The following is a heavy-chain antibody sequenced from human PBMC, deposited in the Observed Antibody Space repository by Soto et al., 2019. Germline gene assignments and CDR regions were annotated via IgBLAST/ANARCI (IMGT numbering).Heavy chain of an antibody. CDR2: IYYSGST. Sequence: SETLSLTCAVSGGSISSGGYYWSWIRQHPGKGLEWIGYIYYSGSTYYNPSLKSRVTISVDTSKNQFSLKLSSVTAADTAVYYCARGEYGLFSAWGQGTLVTVSS. J-gene: IGHJ5*02. D-gene: IGHD3-10*01. CDR1: GGSISSGGYY. V-gene: IGHV4-31*11. CDR3: ARGEYGLFSA.